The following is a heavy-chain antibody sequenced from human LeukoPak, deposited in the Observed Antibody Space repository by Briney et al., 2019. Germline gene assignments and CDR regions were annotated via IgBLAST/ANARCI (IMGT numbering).Heavy chain of an antibody. Sequence: SETLSLTCTVSGXSISSYYWSWIRQPAGKRLEWIGRIYTSGSTNYNPSLKSRVTMSVDTSKNQFSLKLSSVTAADTAVFYCARLHWGSGGSGSFDYWGQGTMVTVSS. CDR1: GXSISSYY. V-gene: IGHV4-4*07. D-gene: IGHD7-27*01. J-gene: IGHJ4*02. CDR3: ARLHWGSGGSGSFDY. CDR2: IYTSGST.